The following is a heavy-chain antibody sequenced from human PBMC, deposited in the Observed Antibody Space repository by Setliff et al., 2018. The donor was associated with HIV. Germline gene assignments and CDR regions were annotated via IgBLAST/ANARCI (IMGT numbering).Heavy chain of an antibody. V-gene: IGHV1-2*02. J-gene: IGHJ4*02. D-gene: IGHD4-17*01. CDR3: ARDDHGDPFDY. Sequence: ASVKVSCKASGYTFTSYDINWVRQAPGQGLEWMGWINCNSGGTYYAQNFQGRVTMTRDTSINTAYMDLSRLRSDDTAVYYGARDDHGDPFDYWGQGTLVTVSS. CDR1: GYTFTSYD. CDR2: INCNSGGT.